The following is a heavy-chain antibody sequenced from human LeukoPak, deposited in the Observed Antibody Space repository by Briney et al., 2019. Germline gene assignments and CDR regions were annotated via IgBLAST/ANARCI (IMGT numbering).Heavy chain of an antibody. Sequence: PGASLRLSCAASGFTFSNYAMSWVRQAPGKGLEWVSAITGSGGNTYYADSVKGRFTISRDNSKNTLYLQMNSLRDEDTAVYYCAKWGDFDVLTGYYVPDFWGQGTLVTVPS. V-gene: IGHV3-23*01. CDR3: AKWGDFDVLTGYYVPDF. CDR1: GFTFSNYA. J-gene: IGHJ4*02. D-gene: IGHD3-9*01. CDR2: ITGSGGNT.